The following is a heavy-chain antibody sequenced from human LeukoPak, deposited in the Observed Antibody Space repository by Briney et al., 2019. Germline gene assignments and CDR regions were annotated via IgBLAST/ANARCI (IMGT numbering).Heavy chain of an antibody. Sequence: ASVTVSCKASGYAFSSQNINLVRQAPGQGLEWMGWISTSNGNTNYAQKFQGRVTMTTDTSTSTAYMEVRNLRSDDTAVYYCARRYFWYLDLWGRGTPVTVSS. CDR2: ISTSNGNT. V-gene: IGHV1-18*01. CDR1: GYAFSSQN. CDR3: ARRYFWYLDL. J-gene: IGHJ2*01. D-gene: IGHD1-1*01.